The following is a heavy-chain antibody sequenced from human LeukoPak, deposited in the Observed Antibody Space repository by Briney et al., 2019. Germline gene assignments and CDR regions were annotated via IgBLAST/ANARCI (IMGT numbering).Heavy chain of an antibody. CDR3: ARWPGPRWFGDYYFDY. J-gene: IGHJ4*02. Sequence: APVKVSCKASGYTFTSYGISWVRQAPGQGLEWMGWISAYNGNTNYAQKLQGRVTMTTDTSTSTACMELRSLRSDDTAVYYCARWPGPRWFGDYYFDYWGQGTLVTVSS. V-gene: IGHV1-18*01. D-gene: IGHD3-10*01. CDR1: GYTFTSYG. CDR2: ISAYNGNT.